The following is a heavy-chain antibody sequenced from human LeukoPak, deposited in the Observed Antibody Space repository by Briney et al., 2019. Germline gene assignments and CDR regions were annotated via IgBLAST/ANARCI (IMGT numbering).Heavy chain of an antibody. CDR2: ISDDGYTT. D-gene: IGHD5-12*01. CDR1: GFTFSRSP. Sequence: GGTLRLSCVASGFTFSRSPMTWVRQGPGKGLEWVSSISDDGYTTYYADSVKGRFTVSRDNSRDTLYVQMNSLRDEDTALYFCARVATLHSFYMDVWGKGTTVTISS. V-gene: IGHV3-23*01. CDR3: ARVATLHSFYMDV. J-gene: IGHJ6*03.